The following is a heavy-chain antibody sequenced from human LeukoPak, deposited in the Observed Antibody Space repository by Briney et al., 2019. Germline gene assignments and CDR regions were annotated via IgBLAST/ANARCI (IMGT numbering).Heavy chain of an antibody. D-gene: IGHD3-16*01. Sequence: GGSLRLSCAASGFTFSNDLMHCVRQAPGKGLVWVSRISSDGSSTSYADSVKGRFTISRDNAKNTLYLQMNSLRAEDTAVYYCARPGGRATADYWGQGTLVTVSS. CDR3: ARPGGRATADY. CDR2: ISSDGSST. J-gene: IGHJ4*02. V-gene: IGHV3-74*01. CDR1: GFTFSNDL.